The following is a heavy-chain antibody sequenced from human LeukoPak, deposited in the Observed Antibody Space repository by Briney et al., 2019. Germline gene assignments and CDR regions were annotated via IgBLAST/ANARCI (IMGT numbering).Heavy chain of an antibody. CDR1: GFTFSGSA. CDR2: IRSKAKSYAT. V-gene: IGHV3-73*01. Sequence: PRGSPRLSRAASGFTFSGSAMHWVRQASRKGLGWGGRIRSKAKSYATAYAESVKGRFTISRDDSKNTAYLQMNSLKTEDTAVYYCTRLGEYSGSSDDYWGQGTLVTVSS. D-gene: IGHD1-26*01. CDR3: TRLGEYSGSSDDY. J-gene: IGHJ4*02.